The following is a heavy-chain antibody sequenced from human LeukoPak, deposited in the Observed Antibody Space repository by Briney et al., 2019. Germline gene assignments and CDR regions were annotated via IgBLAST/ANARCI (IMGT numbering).Heavy chain of an antibody. CDR3: ANPRGDITHGFFDY. CDR2: IRNDGSTK. D-gene: IGHD5-12*01. CDR1: GFTFSGYG. V-gene: IGHV3-30*02. Sequence: PGGSLRLSCVASGFTFSGYGMHCVRQAPGKGLEWVTFIRNDGSTKFYADSVTGRFTISRDNSKNTLYLQMNSLRAEDTAVYYCANPRGDITHGFFDYWGRGALVTVSS. J-gene: IGHJ4*02.